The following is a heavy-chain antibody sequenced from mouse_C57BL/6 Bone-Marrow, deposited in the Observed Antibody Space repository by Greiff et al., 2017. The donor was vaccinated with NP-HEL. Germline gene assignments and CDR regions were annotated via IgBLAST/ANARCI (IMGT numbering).Heavy chain of an antibody. D-gene: IGHD1-1*01. V-gene: IGHV5-6*01. CDR1: GFTFSSYG. J-gene: IGHJ1*03. CDR2: ISSGGSYT. CDR3: ARPGGSSYNWYFDV. Sequence: EVKLMESGGDLVKPGGSLKLSCAASGFTFSSYGMSWVRQTPDKRLEWVATISSGGSYTYYPDSVKGRFTISRDNAKNTLYLQMSSLKSEDTAMYYCARPGGSSYNWYFDVWGTGTTVTVSS.